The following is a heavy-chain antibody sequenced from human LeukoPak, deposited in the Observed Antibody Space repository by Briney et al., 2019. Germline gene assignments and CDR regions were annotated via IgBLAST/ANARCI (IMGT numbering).Heavy chain of an antibody. Sequence: KPSETLSLTCAVYGGSFSGYYWSWIRQPPGKGLEWLGYIYYSGSTNYNPSLKSRVTISVDTSKNQFSLKLSSVTAADTAVYYCARDVGAVAGGGNDAFDIWGQGTMVTVSS. CDR2: IYYSGST. D-gene: IGHD6-19*01. CDR1: GGSFSGYY. J-gene: IGHJ3*02. V-gene: IGHV4-59*01. CDR3: ARDVGAVAGGGNDAFDI.